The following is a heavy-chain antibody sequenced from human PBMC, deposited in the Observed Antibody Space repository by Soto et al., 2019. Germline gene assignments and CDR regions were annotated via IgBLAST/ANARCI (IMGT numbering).Heavy chain of an antibody. CDR3: SVEMDTVLDY. CDR1: GFTFSSYS. Sequence: GGSLRLSCSASGFTFSSYSIKWVRQAPWKGLEYVSAITSNGVSTYYVDSVKGRFTISRDNSKNTLYLQMRGLRPEDTAVYYCSVEMDTVLDYLGQGTLVTFSS. J-gene: IGHJ4*02. CDR2: ITSNGVST. D-gene: IGHD2-2*01. V-gene: IGHV3-64D*06.